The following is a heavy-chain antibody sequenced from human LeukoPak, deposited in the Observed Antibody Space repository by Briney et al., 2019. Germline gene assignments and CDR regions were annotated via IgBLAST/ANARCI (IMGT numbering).Heavy chain of an antibody. CDR2: ISYDGTNK. J-gene: IGHJ5*01. CDR3: AKPTTVTHAGWFDS. D-gene: IGHD4-17*01. V-gene: IGHV3-30*18. CDR1: GFTFSSYG. Sequence: GGSLRLSCAASGFTFSSYGMHWVRQAPRXGLEWVAVISYDGTNKYYADSVKGRFTISRDDSKNTLYLQMNSLRAKDTAVYYCAKPTTVTHAGWFDSWGQGTLVTVSS.